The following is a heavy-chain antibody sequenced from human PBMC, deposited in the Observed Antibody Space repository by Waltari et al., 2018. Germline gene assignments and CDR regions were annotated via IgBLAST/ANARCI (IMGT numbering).Heavy chain of an antibody. CDR2: MNPNSGNT. Sequence: QVQLVQSGAEVKKPGSSVKVSCKASGGTFSSYAISWVRQAPGQGLEWMGWMNPNSGNTGYAQKFQGRVTMTRNTSISTAYMELSSLRSEDTAVYYCARSPTTALDAFDIWGQGTMVTVSS. CDR3: ARSPTTALDAFDI. CDR1: GGTFSSYA. J-gene: IGHJ3*02. D-gene: IGHD4-17*01. V-gene: IGHV1-8*02.